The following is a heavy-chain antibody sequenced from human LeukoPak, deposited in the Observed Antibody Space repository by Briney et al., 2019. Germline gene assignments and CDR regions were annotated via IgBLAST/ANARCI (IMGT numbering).Heavy chain of an antibody. D-gene: IGHD3-9*01. CDR2: IKSKTDGGTT. CDR1: GFTFSNAW. CDR3: TTDSPVTYYDILTGYYLSDDFDY. V-gene: IGHV3-15*01. Sequence: GGSLRLSCAASGFTFSNAWMSWVRQAPGKGLEWVGRIKSKTDGGTTDYAAPVKGRFTISRDDSKNTLYLQMNSLKTEDTAVYYCTTDSPVTYYDILTGYYLSDDFDYWGQGTLVTVSS. J-gene: IGHJ4*02.